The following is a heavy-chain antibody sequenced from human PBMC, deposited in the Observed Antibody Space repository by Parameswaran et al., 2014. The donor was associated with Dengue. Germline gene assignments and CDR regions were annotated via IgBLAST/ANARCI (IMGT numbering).Heavy chain of an antibody. Sequence: WIRQPPGKGLQWASYIYSGGNTYYADSVKGRFTTSRDSSKNTMYLQMNSLRVEDTAVYFCAGTHFTFWSGYLHYWGLGTLVTVSS. CDR3: AGTHFTFWSGYLHY. V-gene: IGHV3-53*01. J-gene: IGHJ4*02. D-gene: IGHD3-3*01. CDR2: IYSGGNT.